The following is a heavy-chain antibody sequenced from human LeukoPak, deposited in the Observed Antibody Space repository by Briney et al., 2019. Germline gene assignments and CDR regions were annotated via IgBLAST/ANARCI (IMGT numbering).Heavy chain of an antibody. V-gene: IGHV3-23*01. J-gene: IGHJ4*02. CDR3: AKQDTSMDYFDY. CDR1: GFTFSSYA. Sequence: GGSLRLSCVASGFTFSSYALSWVRQATGKGLDCVSVISGSDGDTYYADSVKGRFTISRDNAKNTVYLQMNSLRAEDTAIYYCAKQDTSMDYFDYWGRGTLVSVSS. CDR2: ISGSDGDT. D-gene: IGHD5-18*01.